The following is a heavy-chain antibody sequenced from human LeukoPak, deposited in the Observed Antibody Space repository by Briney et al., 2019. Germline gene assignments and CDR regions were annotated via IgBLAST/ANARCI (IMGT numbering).Heavy chain of an antibody. D-gene: IGHD4-17*01. CDR2: IYYSGST. CDR1: GGSMSSSSHY. CDR3: ARNMTAVTRLDVFDI. J-gene: IGHJ3*02. Sequence: SETLSLTCTVSGGSMSSSSHYWGWIRQSPGKGLVWIGSIYYSGSTYYNPSLKSRVTISVDTSKSQFSLELKSVTAADTAIYYCARNMTAVTRLDVFDIWGPGTMVTVSS. V-gene: IGHV4-39*01.